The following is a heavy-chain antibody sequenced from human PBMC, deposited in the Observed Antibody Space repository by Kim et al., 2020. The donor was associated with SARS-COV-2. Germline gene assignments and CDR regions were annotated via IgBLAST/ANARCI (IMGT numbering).Heavy chain of an antibody. CDR1: GFTFSSYG. V-gene: IGHV3-33*01. J-gene: IGHJ3*02. CDR3: ARDRPVTDDDFDI. D-gene: IGHD4-17*01. Sequence: GGSLRLSCAASGFTFSSYGMHWVRQAPGKGLEWVAVICYDGSKTYYADSVKGRFTISRDNSKNTLYLQMNSLRAEDTAVYYCARDRPVTDDDFDIWGQGTMVSVS. CDR2: ICYDGSKT.